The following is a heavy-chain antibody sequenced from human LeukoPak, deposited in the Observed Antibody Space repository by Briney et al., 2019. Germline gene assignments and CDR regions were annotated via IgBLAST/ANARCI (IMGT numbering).Heavy chain of an antibody. D-gene: IGHD5-18*01. CDR2: ISAYNGNT. V-gene: IGHV1-18*04. J-gene: IGHJ4*02. CDR3: ARANPLWFPDY. CDR1: GYTFTSYY. Sequence: ASVKVSCKASGYTFTSYYMHWVRQAPGQGLEWMGWISAYNGNTSYAQKLQGRVTMTTDTSTSTAYMELRSLRSDDTAVYYCARANPLWFPDYWGQGTLVTVSS.